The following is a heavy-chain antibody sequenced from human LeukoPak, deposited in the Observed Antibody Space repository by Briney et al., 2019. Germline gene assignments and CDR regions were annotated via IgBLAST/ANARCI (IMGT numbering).Heavy chain of an antibody. Sequence: PSETLSLTCAISGGSISGTGYYWGWIRQPPGKGLEWIGEINHSGSTNYNPSLKSRVTISVDTSKNQFSLKLSSVTAADTAVYYCARVRPDDPHLDYWGQGTLVTVSS. J-gene: IGHJ4*02. D-gene: IGHD3-3*02. CDR1: GGSISGTGYY. CDR2: INHSGST. CDR3: ARVRPDDPHLDY. V-gene: IGHV4-34*01.